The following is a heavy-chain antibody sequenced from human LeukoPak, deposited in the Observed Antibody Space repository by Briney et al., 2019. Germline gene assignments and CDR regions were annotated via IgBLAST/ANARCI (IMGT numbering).Heavy chain of an antibody. J-gene: IGHJ5*02. CDR1: GGSFSGYY. Sequence: NSSETLSLTCAVYGGSFSGYYWSWIRQPPGKGLEWIGEINHSGSTNYNPSLKSRVTISVDTSKNQFSLKLSSVTAADTAVYHCARGDGVRGFNWFDPWGQGTLVTVSS. CDR3: ARGDGVRGFNWFDP. V-gene: IGHV4-34*01. CDR2: INHSGST. D-gene: IGHD3-10*01.